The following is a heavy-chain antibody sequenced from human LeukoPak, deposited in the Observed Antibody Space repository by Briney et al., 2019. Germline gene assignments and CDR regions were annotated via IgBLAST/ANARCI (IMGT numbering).Heavy chain of an antibody. V-gene: IGHV3-23*01. J-gene: IGHJ4*02. Sequence: GGSLRLSCAASGFTFSSYAMSLVRQAPGKGLEWVSAISGSGSSTYYAGSVKGRFTISRDNSKNTLYLQMNSLRAEDTAVYYCAKLIAAALSGDYWGQGTLVTVSS. CDR1: GFTFSSYA. CDR3: AKLIAAALSGDY. D-gene: IGHD6-13*01. CDR2: ISGSGSST.